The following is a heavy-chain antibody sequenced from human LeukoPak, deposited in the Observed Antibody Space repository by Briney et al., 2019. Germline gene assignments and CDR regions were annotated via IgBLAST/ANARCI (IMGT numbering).Heavy chain of an antibody. CDR1: GYTFTGYY. Sequence: GASVKVSCKASGYTFTGYYMHWVRQAPGQGLEWMGWINPNSGGTNYAQKFQGRVTMTRDTSISTAYMELSRLRSDDTAVYYWARAADGSGSFIPDYWGQGTLVTVSS. D-gene: IGHD3-10*01. CDR3: ARAADGSGSFIPDY. J-gene: IGHJ4*02. CDR2: INPNSGGT. V-gene: IGHV1-2*02.